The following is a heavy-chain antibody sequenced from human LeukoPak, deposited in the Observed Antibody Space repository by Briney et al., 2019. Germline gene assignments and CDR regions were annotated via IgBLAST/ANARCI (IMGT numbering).Heavy chain of an antibody. CDR3: ARDLRVRATDAFDI. Sequence: ASVTVSCKASGYTFTGYYMHWVRQAPGQGLEWMGWINPNSGGTNYAQKFQGRVTMTRDTSISTAYMELSRLRSDDTAVYYCARDLRVRATDAFDIWGQGTMVTVSS. CDR1: GYTFTGYY. V-gene: IGHV1-2*02. D-gene: IGHD3-10*01. CDR2: INPNSGGT. J-gene: IGHJ3*02.